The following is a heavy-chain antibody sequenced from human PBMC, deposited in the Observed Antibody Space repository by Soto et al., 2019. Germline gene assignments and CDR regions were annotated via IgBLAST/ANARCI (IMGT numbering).Heavy chain of an antibody. V-gene: IGHV1-8*01. D-gene: IGHD6-19*01. J-gene: IGHJ4*02. CDR2: LNPNSGDT. CDR1: GYTFSSYD. Sequence: QVQLVQSGAEVKKPGASVKVSCKASGYTFSSYDINWVRQATRQGLEWMGWLNPNSGDTGYAQKFQGRVTLTRNTYINTAYMEMSSLTSDDTAVYYCATSGGGWYLYWGQGTLVTVSS. CDR3: ATSGGGWYLY.